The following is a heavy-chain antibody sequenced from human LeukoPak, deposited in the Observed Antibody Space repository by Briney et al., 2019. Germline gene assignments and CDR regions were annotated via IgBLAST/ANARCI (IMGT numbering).Heavy chain of an antibody. J-gene: IGHJ4*02. CDR3: AKHSGSYQTAFDY. Sequence: QPGRSLRLSCAASGFTFSIYGMHWVRQAPGKGLEWVAVISYDGSNKYYADSVKGRFTISRDNSKNPLYLQMDSLRAEDTAVYYCAKHSGSYQTAFDYWGQGTLVTVSS. CDR2: ISYDGSNK. D-gene: IGHD1-26*01. CDR1: GFTFSIYG. V-gene: IGHV3-30*18.